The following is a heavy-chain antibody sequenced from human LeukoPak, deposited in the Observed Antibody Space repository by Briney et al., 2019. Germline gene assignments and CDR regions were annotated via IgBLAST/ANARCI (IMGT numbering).Heavy chain of an antibody. Sequence: SETLSLTCTVSGGSITSGTYFWSWIQQLAGKGLERIGRIYTSGTTNYNPSLKSRVTISADTSKNQFSLKLNSVTAADTAVYYCARLKGEFDPWGQGTLVTVSS. CDR1: GGSITSGTYF. CDR2: IYTSGTT. V-gene: IGHV4-61*02. CDR3: ARLKGEFDP. J-gene: IGHJ5*02.